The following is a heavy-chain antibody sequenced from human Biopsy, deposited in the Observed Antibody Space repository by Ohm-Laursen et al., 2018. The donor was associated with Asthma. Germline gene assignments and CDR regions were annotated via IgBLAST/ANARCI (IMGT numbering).Heavy chain of an antibody. CDR2: TNERGVT. J-gene: IGHJ6*02. CDR1: PGSFSGFF. V-gene: IGHV4-34*01. CDR3: ARVPELDV. Sequence: SQTLSLTCAVYPGSFSGFFWTWIRQSPGKGLEWIGETNERGVTNNNPSRKSRVIISIDTYWNRVSLKLTSVTAADTAVYYCARVPELDVWGQGTTVTVSS.